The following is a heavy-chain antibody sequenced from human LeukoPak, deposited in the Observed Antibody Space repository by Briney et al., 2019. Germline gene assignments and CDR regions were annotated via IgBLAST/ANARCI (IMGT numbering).Heavy chain of an antibody. CDR2: IYPGDSDT. J-gene: IGHJ4*02. V-gene: IGHV5-51*01. Sequence: GESLKISCKGSGYSSTSYWIGWVRQMPGKGLEWMGIIYPGDSDTRYSPSFQGQVTISADKSISTAYLQWSSLKASDTAMYYCARGQNQWLVRFDYWGQGTLVTVSS. D-gene: IGHD6-19*01. CDR1: GYSSTSYW. CDR3: ARGQNQWLVRFDY.